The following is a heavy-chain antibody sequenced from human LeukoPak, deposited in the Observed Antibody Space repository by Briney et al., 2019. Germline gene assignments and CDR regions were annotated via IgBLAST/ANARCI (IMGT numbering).Heavy chain of an antibody. CDR2: INPSGGST. Sequence: ASGKVSCNASGYTFTSYYIHWVRQAPGQGLEWMGIINPSGGSTSYAQMFQGRVTMTRDMSTSTVYMDLSRLSSDDTAVYYCARGMGVLVPAATWFDPWGQGTLVTVSS. CDR1: GYTFTSYY. V-gene: IGHV1-46*01. CDR3: ARGMGVLVPAATWFDP. J-gene: IGHJ5*02. D-gene: IGHD2-2*01.